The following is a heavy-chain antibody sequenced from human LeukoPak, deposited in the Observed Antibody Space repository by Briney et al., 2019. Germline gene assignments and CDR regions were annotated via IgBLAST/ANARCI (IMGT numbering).Heavy chain of an antibody. CDR1: GITLSNYG. V-gene: IGHV3-23*01. J-gene: IGHJ4*02. D-gene: IGHD3-22*01. CDR2: ISGSGGNT. Sequence: GGSLRLSCAVSGITLSNYGMSWVRQAPGKGLHWVAGISGSGGNTNYADSVKGRFTISRDNRKNTLYLQMNSLRAEDTAVYFCAKRGVVIRVILVGFHKEAYYFDSWGQGALVTVSS. CDR3: AKRGVVIRVILVGFHKEAYYFDS.